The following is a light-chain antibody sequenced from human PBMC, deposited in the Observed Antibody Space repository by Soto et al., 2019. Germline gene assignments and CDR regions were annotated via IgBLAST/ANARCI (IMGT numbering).Light chain of an antibody. J-gene: IGKJ1*01. CDR2: DAS. V-gene: IGKV3-11*01. CDR1: QSVSSS. Sequence: EIVLTQSPVTLSLSPGERATLSCRASQSVSSSLAWYQQSPGQAPRLLIYDASNRATGIPARFSGSGSGTDFTLTISSLEPEDFTVYYCQQRSGWPSWTFGQGTKVELK. CDR3: QQRSGWPSWT.